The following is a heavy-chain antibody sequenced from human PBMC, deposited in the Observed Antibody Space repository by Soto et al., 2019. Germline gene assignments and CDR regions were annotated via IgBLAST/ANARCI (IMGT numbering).Heavy chain of an antibody. J-gene: IGHJ6*02. V-gene: IGHV1-18*01. Sequence: ASVKVSCKASGYTLTSYSISWVRQAPGQGLEWMGWISAYNGNTNYAQKLQGRVTMTTDTSTSTAYMELRSLRSDDTAVYYCARVITGTTFYYYYGMDVWGQGTTVTVSS. D-gene: IGHD1-7*01. CDR2: ISAYNGNT. CDR1: GYTLTSYS. CDR3: ARVITGTTFYYYYGMDV.